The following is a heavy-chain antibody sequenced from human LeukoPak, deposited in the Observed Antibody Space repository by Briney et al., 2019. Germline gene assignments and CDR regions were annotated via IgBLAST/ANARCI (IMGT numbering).Heavy chain of an antibody. Sequence: SETLSLTCTISGGSVSDYYWSWIRQSPGKGLEWIGYIYYSGSTNYKPSLRSRVTISVDTSKNQCSLKLSSVTAADTAVYYCARGTRIQLWFMNGGRTYYFDYWGQGTLVTVSS. V-gene: IGHV4-59*02. CDR1: GGSVSDYY. CDR2: IYYSGST. J-gene: IGHJ4*02. D-gene: IGHD5-18*01. CDR3: ARGTRIQLWFMNGGRTYYFDY.